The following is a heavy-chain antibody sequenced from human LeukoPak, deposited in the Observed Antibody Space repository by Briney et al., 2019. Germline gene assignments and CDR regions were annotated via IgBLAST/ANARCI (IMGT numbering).Heavy chain of an antibody. CDR2: ISSSGGST. J-gene: IGHJ4*02. D-gene: IGHD6-19*01. Sequence: PGGSLRLSCAVSGFTFSSYAMSWVRQAPGKGLEWVSIISSSGGSTYYADSVKGRFTISRDNSKNTLYLQMNSLRAEDTAVYYCAKKKFRGSGWDYFDYWGQGTLVTVSS. CDR3: AKKKFRGSGWDYFDY. V-gene: IGHV3-23*01. CDR1: GFTFSSYA.